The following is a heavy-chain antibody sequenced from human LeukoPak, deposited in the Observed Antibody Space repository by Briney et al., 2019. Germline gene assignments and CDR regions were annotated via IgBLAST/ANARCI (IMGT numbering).Heavy chain of an antibody. Sequence: SQTLSLTCALSGDSVSSNSAAWNWIRQSPSRGLEWLGRTYYRSKWYNDYAVSVKSRITINPDTSKNQFSLQLNSVTPEDTAVYYCARGGYYYDSSGYYPFDYWGQGTLVTVSS. D-gene: IGHD3-22*01. CDR1: GDSVSSNSAA. V-gene: IGHV6-1*01. J-gene: IGHJ4*02. CDR2: TYYRSKWYN. CDR3: ARGGYYYDSSGYYPFDY.